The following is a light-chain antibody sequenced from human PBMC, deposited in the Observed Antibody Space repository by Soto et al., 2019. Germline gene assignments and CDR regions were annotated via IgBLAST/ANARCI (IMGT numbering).Light chain of an antibody. V-gene: IGKV3-20*01. CDR3: QQYNNWPRT. CDR2: GAS. J-gene: IGKJ1*01. Sequence: EIVLTQSPGTRSLCPGERATLSFRSSQSVPSRYLAWYQQKPGQAPRFLIYGASTRATGIPERFSGSGSGTDFTLTISRLEPEDFEIYYCQQYNNWPRTFGQGTKVDIK. CDR1: QSVPSRY.